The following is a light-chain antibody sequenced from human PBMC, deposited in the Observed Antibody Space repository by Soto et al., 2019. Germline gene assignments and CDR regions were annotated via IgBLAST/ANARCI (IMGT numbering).Light chain of an antibody. Sequence: DIHMTQSPSTLSASLGDRVTITCLSSQSVSTWLAWYQQKPGKAPKLLIYRASTLHTGVPSRFRGSGSGTEFTLTISSLQPEDFATYYCQQYNSYPLTFGGGTKVDIK. V-gene: IGKV1-5*03. J-gene: IGKJ4*01. CDR3: QQYNSYPLT. CDR1: QSVSTW. CDR2: RAS.